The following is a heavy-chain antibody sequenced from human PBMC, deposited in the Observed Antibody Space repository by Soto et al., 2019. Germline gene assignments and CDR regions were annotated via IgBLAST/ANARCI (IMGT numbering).Heavy chain of an antibody. CDR3: ARPLWRDDYNWGYFDL. CDR1: GFTFSIYA. Sequence: GGSLGLSCAASGFTFSIYAVPWGRQAPINGLEWLAVISYDGSNKYYADSVKGRFTISRDNSKNTLYLQMNSLRAEDTAVYYCARPLWRDDYNWGYFDLWGRGTLVTVSS. CDR2: ISYDGSNK. J-gene: IGHJ2*01. D-gene: IGHD4-4*01. V-gene: IGHV3-30*01.